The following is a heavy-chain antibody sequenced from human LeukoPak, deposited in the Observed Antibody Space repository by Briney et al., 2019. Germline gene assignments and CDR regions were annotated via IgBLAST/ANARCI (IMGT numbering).Heavy chain of an antibody. V-gene: IGHV3-21*01. CDR3: ARGAAAGKPY. CDR2: ISSSINYI. CDR1: GFSVGSYG. J-gene: IGHJ4*02. D-gene: IGHD6-13*01. Sequence: GGSLRLSCAASGFSVGSYGMSWVRQAPGKGLEWVSSISSSINYIYYADSVKGRFTISRDNAKNSLYLQMNSLRAEDTAVYYCARGAAAGKPYWGQGTLVTVSS.